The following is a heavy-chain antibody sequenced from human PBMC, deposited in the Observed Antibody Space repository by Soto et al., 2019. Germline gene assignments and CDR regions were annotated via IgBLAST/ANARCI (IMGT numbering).Heavy chain of an antibody. CDR2: INHSGST. Sequence: SETLSLTCAVYGGSFSGYYCSWIRQPPGKGLEWIGEINHSGSTNYNPSLKSRVTISVDTSKNQFSLKLSSVTAADTAVYYCARVDYDSSGYSTEYFQHWGQGTQVTSPQ. V-gene: IGHV4-34*01. CDR1: GGSFSGYY. J-gene: IGHJ1*01. D-gene: IGHD3-22*01. CDR3: ARVDYDSSGYSTEYFQH.